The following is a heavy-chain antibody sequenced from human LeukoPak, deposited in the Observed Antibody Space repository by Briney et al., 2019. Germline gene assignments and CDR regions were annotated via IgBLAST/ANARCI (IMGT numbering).Heavy chain of an antibody. V-gene: IGHV3-30-3*01. CDR2: ISYDGSNK. CDR3: ARDTAMAR. CDR1: GFTFSSYA. Sequence: SGRSLRLSCAASGFTFSSYAMHWVRQAPGKGLEWVAVISYDGSNKYYADSVKGRFTISRDNSKNTLYLQMNSLRAEDTAVYYCARDTAMARWGQGTLVTVSS. J-gene: IGHJ4*02. D-gene: IGHD5-18*01.